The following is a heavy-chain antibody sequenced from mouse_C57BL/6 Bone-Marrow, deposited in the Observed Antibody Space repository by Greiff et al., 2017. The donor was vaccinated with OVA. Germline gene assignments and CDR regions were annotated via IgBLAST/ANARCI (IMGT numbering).Heavy chain of an antibody. Sequence: VQLQQPGAELVKPGASVKLSCKASGYTFTSYWMHWVKQRPGQGLEWIGMIHPNSGSTNYNEKFKSKATLTVDKSSSTAYMQLSSLTSEDSAVYYCARMFYYYGSPYWYFDVWGTGTTVTVSS. CDR1: GYTFTSYW. J-gene: IGHJ1*03. CDR2: IHPNSGST. CDR3: ARMFYYYGSPYWYFDV. D-gene: IGHD1-1*01. V-gene: IGHV1-64*01.